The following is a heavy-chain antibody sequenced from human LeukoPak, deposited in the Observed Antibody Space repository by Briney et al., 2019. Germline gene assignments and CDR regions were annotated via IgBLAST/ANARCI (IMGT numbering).Heavy chain of an antibody. CDR1: GGFISSGGYY. J-gene: IGHJ5*02. V-gene: IGHV4-31*03. CDR2: IYYSGST. D-gene: IGHD3-10*01. Sequence: SETLSLTCTVSGGFISSGGYYWSWIRQHPGKGLEWIGYIYYSGSTYYNPSLKSRVTISVDMSKNQFSLKLSSVTAADTAVYYCARAKIGDWFDPWGQGTLVTVSS. CDR3: ARAKIGDWFDP.